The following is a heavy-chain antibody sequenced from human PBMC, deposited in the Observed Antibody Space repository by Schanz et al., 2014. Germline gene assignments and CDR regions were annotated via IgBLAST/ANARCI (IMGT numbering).Heavy chain of an antibody. Sequence: QVQLQEAGPGLVKPSETLTLTCAVSGGSISTYNWNWIRQPAGKGLEWVGLINASGNNKYNPSLKGRVTMSVDTSQNQFSLKLPSVTAADTAVYYCARVRRHSYGYDYWGQGTLVTVSS. J-gene: IGHJ4*02. CDR1: GGSISTYN. CDR2: INASGNN. D-gene: IGHD5-12*01. V-gene: IGHV4-4*07. CDR3: ARVRRHSYGYDY.